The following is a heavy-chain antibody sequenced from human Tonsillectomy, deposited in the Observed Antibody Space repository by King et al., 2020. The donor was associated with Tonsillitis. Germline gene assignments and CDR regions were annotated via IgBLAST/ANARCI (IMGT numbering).Heavy chain of an antibody. CDR1: GGSVSSDNYY. CDR3: ARVVRYYDILKDHRRDY. CDR2: LYYSGST. D-gene: IGHD3-9*01. Sequence: VQLQESGPGLVKPSETLSLTCNVSGGSVSSDNYYWSWIRQPPGKGLEWIGYLYYSGSTNYNPSLKSRVTISVDTSKNQFSLKLTSVTAADTAVYYCARVVRYYDILKDHRRDYWGQGTLVTVSS. V-gene: IGHV4-61*01. J-gene: IGHJ4*02.